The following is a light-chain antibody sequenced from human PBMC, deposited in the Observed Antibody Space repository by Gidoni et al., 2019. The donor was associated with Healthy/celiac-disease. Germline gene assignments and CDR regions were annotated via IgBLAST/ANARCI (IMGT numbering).Light chain of an antibody. J-gene: IGKJ1*01. CDR2: AES. CDR3: QQSYRTLWT. V-gene: IGKV1-39*01. Sequence: DIQMTQSPSSLSASVGDRVTITCRASQSISSYLIWYQQQPGKAPKLLIYAESSLQSVVPSMFTGSGSVAESTLTIRCLQPEYFSTYYFQQSYRTLWTFGQGTKVEIK. CDR1: QSISSY.